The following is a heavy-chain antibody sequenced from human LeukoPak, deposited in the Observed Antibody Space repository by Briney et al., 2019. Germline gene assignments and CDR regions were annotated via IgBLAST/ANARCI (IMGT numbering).Heavy chain of an antibody. CDR1: GFTFSSYS. J-gene: IGHJ5*02. CDR3: AREIAVAGLSS. V-gene: IGHV3-21*01. Sequence: GGSLSLSCAASGFTFSSYSMNWVRQAPGKGLEWVSSISSSSSYIYYADSVKGRFTISRDNAKNSLYLQMNSLKAEDTAVYYCAREIAVAGLSSWGQGTLVTVSS. CDR2: ISSSSSYI. D-gene: IGHD6-19*01.